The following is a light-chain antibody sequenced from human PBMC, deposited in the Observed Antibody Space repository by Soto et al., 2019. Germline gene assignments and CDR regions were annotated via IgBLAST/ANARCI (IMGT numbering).Light chain of an antibody. CDR2: EGS. CDR1: ISDVGSYDL. Sequence: QSALTQPASVSGSPGQSITISCTGTISDVGSYDLVSWYQQHPGKAPKLMIYEGSKRPSGVSSRFSGSKSGNTASLTISGLQAEDEADYYCCSYPGSSTSWVFGGGTKLTVL. V-gene: IGLV2-23*01. CDR3: CSYPGSSTSWV. J-gene: IGLJ3*02.